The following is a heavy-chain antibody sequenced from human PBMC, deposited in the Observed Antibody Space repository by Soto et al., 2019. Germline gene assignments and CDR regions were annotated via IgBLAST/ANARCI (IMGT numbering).Heavy chain of an antibody. D-gene: IGHD3-22*01. J-gene: IGHJ4*02. Sequence: GGSLRLSCAASGFTFSSYSMNWVRQAPGKGLEWVSSISSSSSYIYYADSVKGRFTISRDNAKNSPYLQMNSLRAEDTAVYYCARDDSGYYDSSGYVYYFDYWGQGTLVTVSS. CDR2: ISSSSSYI. CDR3: ARDDSGYYDSSGYVYYFDY. V-gene: IGHV3-21*01. CDR1: GFTFSSYS.